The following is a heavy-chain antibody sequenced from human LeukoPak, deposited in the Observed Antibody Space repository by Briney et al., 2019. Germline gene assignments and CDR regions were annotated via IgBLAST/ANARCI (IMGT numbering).Heavy chain of an antibody. CDR2: ISGSGGST. J-gene: IGHJ4*02. V-gene: IGHV3-23*01. Sequence: GGSLRLSCAASGFTLSSYAMSWVRQAPGQGLEWVSAISGSGGSTYYADSVKGRFTISRDNSKNPLYLQMNSLRAEDTAVYYCAKGRKQWLVRGGYFDYWGQGTLVTVSS. D-gene: IGHD6-19*01. CDR3: AKGRKQWLVRGGYFDY. CDR1: GFTLSSYA.